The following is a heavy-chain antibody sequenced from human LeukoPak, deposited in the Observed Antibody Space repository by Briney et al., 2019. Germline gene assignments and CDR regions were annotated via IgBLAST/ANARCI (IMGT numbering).Heavy chain of an antibody. J-gene: IGHJ4*02. CDR3: AKDGSYSGSYWEDYFDY. CDR1: GFTFSSYG. CDR2: ISYDGSNK. V-gene: IGHV3-30*18. Sequence: PGGSLRLSCAASGFTFSSYGMHWVRQAPGKGLEWVAVISYDGSNKYYADSVKGRFTISRDNSKNTLYLQMNSLRAEDTAVYYCAKDGSYSGSYWEDYFDYWGQGTLATVSS. D-gene: IGHD1-26*01.